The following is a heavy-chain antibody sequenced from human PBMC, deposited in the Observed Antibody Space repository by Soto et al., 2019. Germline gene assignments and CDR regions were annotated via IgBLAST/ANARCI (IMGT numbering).Heavy chain of an antibody. CDR1: GGSFGGYY. CDR3: ARHRYDSGYYSAQGIDI. J-gene: IGHJ3*02. Sequence: SETLSLTCAVYGGSFGGYYWSWIRQPPGKGLEWIGEINHSGSTNYNPSLKSRVTISVDTSKNQFSLKLSSVTAADTAVYYCARHRYDSGYYSAQGIDIWGQGTMVTVSS. CDR2: INHSGST. D-gene: IGHD5-12*01. V-gene: IGHV4-34*01.